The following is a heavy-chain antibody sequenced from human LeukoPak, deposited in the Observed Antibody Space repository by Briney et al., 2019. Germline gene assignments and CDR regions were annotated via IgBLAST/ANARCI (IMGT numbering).Heavy chain of an antibody. CDR2: IYHSGST. CDR3: ARRYVGGLNWFDP. D-gene: IGHD3-10*02. V-gene: IGHV4-38-2*02. Sequence: PSETLSLTCTVSGYSISSGYYWGWIRQPPGKGLEWIGSIYHSGSTYYNPSLKSRVTISVDTSKNQFSLKLSSVTAADTAVYYCARRYVGGLNWFDPWGQGTLVTVSS. J-gene: IGHJ5*02. CDR1: GYSISSGYY.